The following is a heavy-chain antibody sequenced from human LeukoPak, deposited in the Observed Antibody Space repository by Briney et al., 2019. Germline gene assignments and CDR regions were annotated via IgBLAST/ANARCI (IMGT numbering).Heavy chain of an antibody. J-gene: IGHJ6*02. Sequence: GGSLRLSCAASGFTFRRFAMSWVRQAPGKGLEWVSAISGSGTSTYYADSVKGRFTVSRDNSENTLYLQMNSLRADDTAVYYCARDAVLRAAGDYYYYGMDVWGQETTVTVSS. V-gene: IGHV3-23*01. CDR2: ISGSGTST. D-gene: IGHD6-13*01. CDR3: ARDAVLRAAGDYYYYGMDV. CDR1: GFTFRRFA.